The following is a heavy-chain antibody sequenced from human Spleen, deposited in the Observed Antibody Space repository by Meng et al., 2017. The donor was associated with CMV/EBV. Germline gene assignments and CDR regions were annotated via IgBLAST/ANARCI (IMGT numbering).Heavy chain of an antibody. V-gene: IGHV1-24*01. Sequence: SVQVSCKVSGHTVTELSMHWVRQAPGKGLEWMGGFDPEDAEIIYAQKFQGRVTMTDDTSTGTAYMELASLRSEDTAVYYCAQWLLYGMDVWGQGTTVTVSS. CDR1: GHTVTELS. CDR3: AQWLLYGMDV. J-gene: IGHJ6*02. CDR2: FDPEDAEI. D-gene: IGHD6-19*01.